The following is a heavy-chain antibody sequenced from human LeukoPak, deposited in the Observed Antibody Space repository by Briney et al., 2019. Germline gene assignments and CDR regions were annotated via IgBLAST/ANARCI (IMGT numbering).Heavy chain of an antibody. V-gene: IGHV3-23*01. D-gene: IGHD3-22*01. CDR2: ISGSGGST. CDR3: AKVEFSHYYYDSSGFHAFDI. J-gene: IGHJ3*02. CDR1: GFTFSSSA. Sequence: GGSLRLSCAASGFTFSSSAMSWVRQAPGKGLEWVSAISGSGGSTYYADSVKGRFTISRDNSKNTLYLQMNSLRAEDTAVYYCAKVEFSHYYYDSSGFHAFDIWGQGTMVTVSS.